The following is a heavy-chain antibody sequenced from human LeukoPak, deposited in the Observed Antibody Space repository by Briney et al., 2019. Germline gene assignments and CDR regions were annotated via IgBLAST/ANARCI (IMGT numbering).Heavy chain of an antibody. Sequence: SQTLSLTCAVYGGSISSGGYSWSWIRQPPGKGLEWIGYIYHSGSTYYNPSLKSRVTISVDRSKNQFSLNLSSVTAADTAVYYCARGELIPNYGSGSFFDYWGQGTLVTVSS. CDR3: ARGELIPNYGSGSFFDY. J-gene: IGHJ4*02. D-gene: IGHD3-10*01. CDR2: IYHSGST. CDR1: GGSISSGGYS. V-gene: IGHV4-30-2*01.